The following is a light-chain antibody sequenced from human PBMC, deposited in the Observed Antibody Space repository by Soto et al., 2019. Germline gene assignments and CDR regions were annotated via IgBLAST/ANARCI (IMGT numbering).Light chain of an antibody. CDR2: EVS. CDR1: SSDVGGYNY. CDR3: SSYTSSNTWV. V-gene: IGLV2-14*01. Sequence: QSALTQPASVSGSPGQSITISCTGTSSDVGGYNYVSWYQQHPGKVPRLMIYEVSNRPSGLSNRFSGSKSDNTASLTIPGLQAEDEADYYCSSYTSSNTWVFGGGTKVTVL. J-gene: IGLJ3*02.